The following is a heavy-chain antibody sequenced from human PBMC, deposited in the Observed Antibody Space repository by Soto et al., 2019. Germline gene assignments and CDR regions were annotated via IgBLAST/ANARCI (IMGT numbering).Heavy chain of an antibody. D-gene: IGHD6-25*01. Sequence: SVKVSCKASGGTFSSYTISWVRQAPGQGLEWMGRIIPILGIANYAQKFHGRVTITADKSTSTAYMELSSLRSEDTAVYYCAREHKSSGAFDIWGQGTMVTVSS. V-gene: IGHV1-69*04. CDR2: IIPILGIA. CDR1: GGTFSSYT. J-gene: IGHJ3*02. CDR3: AREHKSSGAFDI.